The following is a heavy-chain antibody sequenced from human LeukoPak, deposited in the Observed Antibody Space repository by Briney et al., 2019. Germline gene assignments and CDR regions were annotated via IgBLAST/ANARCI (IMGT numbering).Heavy chain of an antibody. CDR1: GFTFSDHY. V-gene: IGHV3-72*01. Sequence: GGSLRLSCAASGFTFSDHYMDWVRQAPGKGLEWVGRTRNKANSYTTEYAASVKGRFTISRDDSKNSLYLQMNSLKTEDTAVYYCARVRPTDAFDIWGQGTLVTVSS. CDR3: ARVRPTDAFDI. J-gene: IGHJ3*02. CDR2: TRNKANSYTT.